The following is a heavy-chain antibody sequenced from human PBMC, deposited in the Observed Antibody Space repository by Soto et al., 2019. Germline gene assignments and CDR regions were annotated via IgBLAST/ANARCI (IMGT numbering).Heavy chain of an antibody. CDR1: GGSFSGYY. CDR2: INHSGST. CDR3: ARGGTRSESSGGDYYYYYMDV. Sequence: QVQLQQWGAGLLKPSETLSLTCAVYGGSFSGYYWSWIRQPPGKGLEWIGEINHSGSTNYNPSLKSRVTISVDTSKTQFSLKLSSVTAADTAVYYCARGGTRSESSGGDYYYYYMDVWGKGTTVTVSS. J-gene: IGHJ6*03. D-gene: IGHD1-1*01. V-gene: IGHV4-34*01.